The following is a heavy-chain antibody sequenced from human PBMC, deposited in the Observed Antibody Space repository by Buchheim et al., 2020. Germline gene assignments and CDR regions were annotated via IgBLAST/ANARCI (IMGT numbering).Heavy chain of an antibody. CDR3: AKDPGYLYWYFDL. CDR1: GFTFSSYG. CDR2: ITGVGTNT. J-gene: IGHJ2*01. Sequence: QVQLVESGGGVVQPGRSLRLSCAASGFTFSSYGMHWVRQAPGKGLEWVSAITGVGTNTYYADSVKGRFTISRDNSKNTLYLQMNSLRAEDTAVYYCAKDPGYLYWYFDLWGRGTL. V-gene: IGHV3-NL1*01. D-gene: IGHD2-15*01.